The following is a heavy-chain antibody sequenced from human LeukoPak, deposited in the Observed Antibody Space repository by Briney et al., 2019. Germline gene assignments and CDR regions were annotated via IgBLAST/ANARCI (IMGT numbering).Heavy chain of an antibody. V-gene: IGHV3-66*02. D-gene: IGHD1-26*01. CDR3: ARGGRGSGSYRGLIDY. CDR1: GFTVSSNY. Sequence: GGSLRLSCAASGFTVSSNYMSWVRQAPGKGLEWVSVIYSGGSTYYADSVKGRFTISRDNSKNTLYLQMNSLRAEDTAVYYCARGGRGSGSYRGLIDYWGQGTLVTVSS. J-gene: IGHJ4*02. CDR2: IYSGGST.